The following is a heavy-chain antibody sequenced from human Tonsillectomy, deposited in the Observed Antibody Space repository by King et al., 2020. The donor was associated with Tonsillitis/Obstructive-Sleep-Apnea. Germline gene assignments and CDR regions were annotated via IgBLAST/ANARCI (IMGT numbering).Heavy chain of an antibody. V-gene: IGHV2-5*02. Sequence: FTLKESGPTLVKPTQTLTLTCTFSGFSLSSGGVGVGWVRQPPGKPLEWLALIYWDDDKRYSPSLRSRLTITKDTSKNQVVLTMTNMDPVDTATYYCAHTWEYCSSTNCYTDYGMDVWGQGTTVTVSS. D-gene: IGHD2-2*02. CDR2: IYWDDDK. CDR3: AHTWEYCSSTNCYTDYGMDV. J-gene: IGHJ6*02. CDR1: GFSLSSGGVG.